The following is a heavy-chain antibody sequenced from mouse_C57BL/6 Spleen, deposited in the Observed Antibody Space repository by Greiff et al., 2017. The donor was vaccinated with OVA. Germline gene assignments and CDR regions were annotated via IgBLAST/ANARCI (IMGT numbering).Heavy chain of an antibody. Sequence: QVQLQQPGAELVRPGSSVKLSCKASGYTFTSYWLHWVKQRPIQGLEWIGNIAPSDSETHYNQKFKDKATLTVDKSSSTAYMQLSSLTSEDSAVYYSAREMNDGSCGVWGTGTTVTVAS. CDR2: IAPSDSET. V-gene: IGHV1-52*01. J-gene: IGHJ1*03. D-gene: IGHD2-3*01. CDR3: AREMNDGSCGV. CDR1: GYTFTSYW.